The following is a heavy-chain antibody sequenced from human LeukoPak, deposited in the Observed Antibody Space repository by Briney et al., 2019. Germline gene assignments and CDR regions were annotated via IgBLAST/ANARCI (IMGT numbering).Heavy chain of an antibody. CDR2: ISSSSSTI. D-gene: IGHD5-12*01. Sequence: PGGSLRLSCAASGFTFSSYSMNWVRQAPGKGLEWVSYISSSSSTIYYADSVKGRFTISRDNAKNSLYLQMNSLRAEDTAVYYCARLTFEAGYDYWGQGTLVTVSS. J-gene: IGHJ4*02. CDR1: GFTFSSYS. V-gene: IGHV3-48*01. CDR3: ARLTFEAGYDY.